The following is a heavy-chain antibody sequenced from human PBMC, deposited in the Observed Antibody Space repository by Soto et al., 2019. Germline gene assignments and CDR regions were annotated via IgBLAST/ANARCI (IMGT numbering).Heavy chain of an antibody. V-gene: IGHV1-2*04. Sequence: QVQLVQSGAEVKKPGASVKVSCKASGYTFSGYDMHWARQAPGQGLEWWGWINPDSGGTNSSQKFQGWVTMTRDTSTRTVYMALPRLRSTDTAVNYCARGETGVDDSFDIWTRGTMVTVS. D-gene: IGHD7-27*01. CDR2: INPDSGGT. J-gene: IGHJ3*02. CDR1: GYTFSGYD. CDR3: ARGETGVDDSFDI.